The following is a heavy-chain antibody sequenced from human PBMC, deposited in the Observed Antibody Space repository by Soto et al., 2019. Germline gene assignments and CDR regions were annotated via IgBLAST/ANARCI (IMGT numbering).Heavy chain of an antibody. D-gene: IGHD4-17*01. V-gene: IGHV3-30-3*01. J-gene: IGHJ6*02. CDR3: ARDGGMTTVESHYYYAMDV. Sequence: QAQLVESGGGVVQPGRSLRLSCAASGFTFNTYAMHWVRQAPGKGLEWVALISYDGSNKYFADSVTGRFTISIDNAKNTLYRQMNSLRADDTALYYCARDGGMTTVESHYYYAMDVWGHGTTVTVSS. CDR2: ISYDGSNK. CDR1: GFTFNTYA.